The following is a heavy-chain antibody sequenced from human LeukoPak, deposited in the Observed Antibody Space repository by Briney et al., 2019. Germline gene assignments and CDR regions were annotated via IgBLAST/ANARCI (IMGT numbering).Heavy chain of an antibody. CDR3: ATAMPRYTIFGLYFDY. Sequence: ASVKVSCKVSGYTLTELSMHWVRQAPGKGLEWMGGFDPEDGETIYAQKFQGRVTMTEDTSTDTAYMELSSLRSEDTAVYYCATAMPRYTIFGLYFDYWGQGTLVTVSS. V-gene: IGHV1-24*01. J-gene: IGHJ4*02. D-gene: IGHD3-3*01. CDR2: FDPEDGET. CDR1: GYTLTELS.